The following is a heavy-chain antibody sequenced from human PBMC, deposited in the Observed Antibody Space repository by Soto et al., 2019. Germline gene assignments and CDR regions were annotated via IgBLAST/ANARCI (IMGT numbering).Heavy chain of an antibody. D-gene: IGHD2-15*01. Sequence: SETLSLTCSVSGDSISSVDYFWAWIRQPPGQALEYIGYIYKSATTYYNPSFESRVAISLDTSRSQFSLNVTSVTAADTAVYFCARGRYCLTGRCFPNWFDSWGQGTLVTVS. CDR2: IYKSATT. CDR3: ARGRYCLTGRCFPNWFDS. CDR1: GDSISSVDYF. J-gene: IGHJ5*01. V-gene: IGHV4-30-4*01.